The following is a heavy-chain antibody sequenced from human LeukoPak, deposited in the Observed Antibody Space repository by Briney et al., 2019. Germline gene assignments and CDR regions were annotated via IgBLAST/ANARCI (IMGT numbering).Heavy chain of an antibody. V-gene: IGHV1-8*02. CDR2: MNPNSGNT. Sequence: ASVKVSCKASGYTFTSYGISWVRQAPGQGLEWMGWMNPNSGNTGYAQKFQGRVTMTRNTSISTAYMELSSLRSEDTAVYYCARGVWGDGLYWFDPWGQGTLVTVSS. D-gene: IGHD3-16*01. CDR1: GYTFTSYG. CDR3: ARGVWGDGLYWFDP. J-gene: IGHJ5*02.